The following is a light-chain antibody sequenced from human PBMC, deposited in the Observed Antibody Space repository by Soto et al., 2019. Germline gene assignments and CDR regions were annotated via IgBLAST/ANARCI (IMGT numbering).Light chain of an antibody. J-gene: IGKJ1*01. Sequence: EIVLTQSPGTLSLSPGXRATLSCRASQSVSSIYLAWYQQKPGQAPRLLIYGASNRATGIPDRFRGSGSGTDFILTITRLEPEDFAVYYCQQYGSSRWTFGQGTKVDI. CDR2: GAS. CDR1: QSVSSIY. CDR3: QQYGSSRWT. V-gene: IGKV3-20*01.